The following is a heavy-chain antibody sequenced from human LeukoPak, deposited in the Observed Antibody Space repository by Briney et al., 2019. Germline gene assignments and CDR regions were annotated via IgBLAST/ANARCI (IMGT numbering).Heavy chain of an antibody. CDR3: ARECGNYDFWSGYFLQPRPFDY. J-gene: IGHJ4*02. CDR1: GFTVSNNY. CDR2: IYASTST. D-gene: IGHD3-3*01. Sequence: GGSLRLSCAASGFTVSNNYMTWVRQAPGKGLEWVSIIYASTSTYYADSVKGRFTISRDNAKNSLYLQMNSLRAEDTAVYYCARECGNYDFWSGYFLQPRPFDYWGQGTLVTVSS. V-gene: IGHV3-66*01.